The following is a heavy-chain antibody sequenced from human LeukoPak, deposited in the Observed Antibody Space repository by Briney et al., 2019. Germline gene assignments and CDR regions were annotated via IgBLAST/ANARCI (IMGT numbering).Heavy chain of an antibody. V-gene: IGHV4-59*01. CDR3: AREVSGASEIDY. J-gene: IGHJ4*02. D-gene: IGHD1-26*01. Sequence: SETLSLTCTVSSGSISTYYWSWIGQPPGKGLEWIGYIYYSGNTNYNPSLKSRVTISVDTSKNQFSLKLGSVTAADTAVYYCAREVSGASEIDYWGQGTLVTVSS. CDR1: SGSISTYY. CDR2: IYYSGNT.